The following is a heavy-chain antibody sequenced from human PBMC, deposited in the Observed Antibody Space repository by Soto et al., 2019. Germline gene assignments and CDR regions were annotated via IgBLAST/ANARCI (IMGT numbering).Heavy chain of an antibody. CDR1: GDSITGANW. CDR2: IHHSGAT. CDR3: ATQGFYRMGV. Sequence: QVQLQESGPGLVQPSWTLSLTCAVSGDSITGANWWSWVRQPPGKGLEWIGEIHHSGATNYNPSHKSRVTISVDKSKNQFSLKLNSVTAADTAMFYCATQGFYRMGVWGRGTTVTVSS. J-gene: IGHJ6*02. V-gene: IGHV4-4*02.